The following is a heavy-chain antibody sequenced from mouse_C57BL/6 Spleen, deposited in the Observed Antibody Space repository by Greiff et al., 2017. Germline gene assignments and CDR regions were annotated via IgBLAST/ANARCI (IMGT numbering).Heavy chain of an antibody. CDR3: ARDDGNYPWYFDV. V-gene: IGHV1-80*01. D-gene: IGHD2-1*01. J-gene: IGHJ1*03. CDR2: IYPGDGDT. Sequence: VQLQESGAELVKPGASVKISCKASGYAFSSSWMNWVKQRPGKGLEWIGQIYPGDGDTNYNGKFKGKATLTADKSSSTAYMQLSSLTSEDSAVYFWARDDGNYPWYFDVWGTGTTVTVSS. CDR1: GYAFSSSW.